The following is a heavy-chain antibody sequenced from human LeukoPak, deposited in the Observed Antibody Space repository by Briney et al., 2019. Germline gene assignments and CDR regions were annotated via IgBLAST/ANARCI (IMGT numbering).Heavy chain of an antibody. CDR3: ARDGNKPLDY. V-gene: IGHV3-48*03. Sequence: GGSLRLSCAASGFTFSSYEMNWVRQAPGKGLEWVSYISSGSTIYYADSVKGRFTISRDNAKNSVYLQMNSLRTEDTAVYYCARDGNKPLDYWGQGNLVTVSS. CDR1: GFTFSSYE. J-gene: IGHJ4*02. D-gene: IGHD1-14*01. CDR2: ISSGSTI.